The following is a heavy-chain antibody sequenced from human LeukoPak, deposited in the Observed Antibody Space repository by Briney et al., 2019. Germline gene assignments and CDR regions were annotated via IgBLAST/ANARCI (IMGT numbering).Heavy chain of an antibody. CDR1: GITFSSYD. V-gene: IGHV3-23*01. J-gene: IGHJ3*02. CDR3: AKLPTIFGVADSFDI. D-gene: IGHD3-3*01. CDR2: ISDRGKT. Sequence: PGGSLRLSCEASGITFSSYDMSWVRQAPGKGLEWISAISDRGKTDYADSVKGRFTISRDNSKNTPYLQLSSLRAEDTAMYYCAKLPTIFGVADSFDIWGQGTFVTVSS.